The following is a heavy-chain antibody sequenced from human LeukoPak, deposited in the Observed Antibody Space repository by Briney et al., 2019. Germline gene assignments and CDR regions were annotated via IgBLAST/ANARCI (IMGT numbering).Heavy chain of an antibody. J-gene: IGHJ4*02. V-gene: IGHV3-7*01. CDR1: GFTLSSYS. CDR3: AKLAKYFYGSETYFFFEH. Sequence: GGSLRLSCAASGFTLSSYSMNWVRQAPGKGLEWVANINQDGTEKYYVDSVKGRFTISRDNAKNSLFLQMNSLRVEDTAVYYCAKLAKYFYGSETYFFFEHWGQGTPVTASS. D-gene: IGHD3-10*01. CDR2: INQDGTEK.